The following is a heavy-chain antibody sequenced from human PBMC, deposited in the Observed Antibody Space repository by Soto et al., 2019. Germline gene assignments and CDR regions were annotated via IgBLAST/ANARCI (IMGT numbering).Heavy chain of an antibody. V-gene: IGHV3-30-3*01. CDR1: GFTFSSYA. CDR3: ARGGGRYCSSTSCYPWSY. D-gene: IGHD2-2*01. J-gene: IGHJ4*02. CDR2: ISYDGSNK. Sequence: QVQLVESGGGVVQPGRSLRLSCAASGFTFSSYAMHWVRQAPGKGLEWVAVISYDGSNKYYADSVKGRFTISRDNSKNTLYLQMNSLRAEDPAVYYCARGGGRYCSSTSCYPWSYWGQGTLVTVSS.